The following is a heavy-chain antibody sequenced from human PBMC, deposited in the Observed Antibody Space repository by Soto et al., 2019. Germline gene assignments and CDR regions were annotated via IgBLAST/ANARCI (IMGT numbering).Heavy chain of an antibody. CDR2: ISSSSSYI. D-gene: IGHD5-18*01. V-gene: IGHV3-21*04. CDR1: GFTFSSYS. CDR3: VLGYKYGPQAFDI. Sequence: GGSLRLSCAASGFTFSSYSMNWFRQAPGKGLEWVSSISSSSSYIYYADSVKGRFTISRDNAKNSLYLQMSSLRAEDTAVYYCVLGYKYGPQAFDIWGQGTKVTVSS. J-gene: IGHJ3*02.